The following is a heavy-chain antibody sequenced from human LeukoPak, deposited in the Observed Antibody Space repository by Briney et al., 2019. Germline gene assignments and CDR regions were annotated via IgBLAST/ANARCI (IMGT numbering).Heavy chain of an antibody. J-gene: IGHJ4*02. D-gene: IGHD3-22*01. V-gene: IGHV3-30-3*01. CDR3: ARDSSYYDSSGYYPYDY. Sequence: PGRSLRLSCAASGFTFSSYAMHWVRQAPGKGLEWVAVISYDGSNKYYADSVKGRFTISRDNSKNTLYLQMNSLRAEDTAVYYCARDSSYYDSSGYYPYDYWGQGTLVTVSS. CDR1: GFTFSSYA. CDR2: ISYDGSNK.